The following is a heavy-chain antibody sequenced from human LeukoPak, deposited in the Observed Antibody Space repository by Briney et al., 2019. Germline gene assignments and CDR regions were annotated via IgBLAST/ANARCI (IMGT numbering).Heavy chain of an antibody. D-gene: IGHD2-21*02. CDR3: AGERNCGGDCHQGSWFDP. V-gene: IGHV3-48*03. CDR1: GFTFNSHE. CDR2: ITSSGGIT. J-gene: IGHJ5*02. Sequence: PGGSLRLSCAASGFTFNSHEMHWVRQAPGKGLEWVSYITSSGGITYYADSVKGRFTVSRDNAKNSLFLQMNSLRAEDTAIYYCAGERNCGGDCHQGSWFDPWGQGTLVTVSS.